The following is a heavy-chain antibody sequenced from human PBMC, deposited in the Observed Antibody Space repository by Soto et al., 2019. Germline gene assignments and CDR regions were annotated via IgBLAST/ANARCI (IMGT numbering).Heavy chain of an antibody. CDR3: ARWYYGSGSNYGMDV. D-gene: IGHD3-10*01. V-gene: IGHV3-33*01. Sequence: QVQLVESGGGVVQPGRSLRLSCAASGFTFNSHGMHWVRQAPGKGLDWVAVIWYDGSRIYYADSVEGRFTISRDNSKNTLYLQMDSLRAEDTAVYYCARWYYGSGSNYGMDVWGQGTTVTVSS. J-gene: IGHJ6*02. CDR2: IWYDGSRI. CDR1: GFTFNSHG.